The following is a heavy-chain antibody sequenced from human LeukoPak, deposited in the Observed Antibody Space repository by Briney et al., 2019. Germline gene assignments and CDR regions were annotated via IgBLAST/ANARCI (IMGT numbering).Heavy chain of an antibody. J-gene: IGHJ3*01. V-gene: IGHV3-23*01. Sequence: PGGSLRLSCAASGFTFSSYAMSWVRQAPGKGLEWVSGISGSGGSTYYADSVKGRFTISRDNSKNTLYLQMNSLRADDTAVYYCAKPTLQYRQSGAFDVWGQGTTVIVSS. CDR1: GFTFSSYA. CDR2: ISGSGGST. D-gene: IGHD4-11*01. CDR3: AKPTLQYRQSGAFDV.